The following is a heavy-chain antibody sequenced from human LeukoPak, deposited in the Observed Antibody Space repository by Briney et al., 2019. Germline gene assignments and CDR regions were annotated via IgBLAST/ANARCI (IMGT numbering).Heavy chain of an antibody. J-gene: IGHJ4*02. D-gene: IGHD3-22*01. CDR3: AIMHGYYDGSGYWVQ. CDR2: ISPGGDRT. Sequence: SGGSLRLSCAASGFTFGSYAMSWVRQAPGKGLEGVSFISPGGDRTSNADSVEGRFTISRDNPRNTLYLQMNSLRGEDTATYYCAIMHGYYDGSGYWVQWGQGTLVTVSS. V-gene: IGHV3-23*01. CDR1: GFTFGSYA.